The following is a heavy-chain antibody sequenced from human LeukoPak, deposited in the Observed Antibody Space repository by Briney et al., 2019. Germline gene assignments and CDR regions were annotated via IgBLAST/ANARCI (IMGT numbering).Heavy chain of an antibody. CDR2: VYHSGST. D-gene: IGHD4-17*01. CDR1: GYSLSSGYY. J-gene: IGHJ3*02. V-gene: IGHV4-38-2*02. Sequence: PSETLSLTCTVSGYSLSSGYYWGWIRQPPGKGLEWIGSVYHSGSTSYNPPLKSRVTISVDTSKNQFSLKLSSVTAADTAVYYCASSDYDDDAFDIWGQGTMVTVSS. CDR3: ASSDYDDDAFDI.